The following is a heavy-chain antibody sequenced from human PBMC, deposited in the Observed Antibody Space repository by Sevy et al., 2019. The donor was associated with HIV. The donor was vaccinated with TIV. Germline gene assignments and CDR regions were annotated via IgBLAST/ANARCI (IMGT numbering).Heavy chain of an antibody. Sequence: SDTLSLTCTVSGGSISSYYWSWIRQPPGKGLEWIGYIYYSGSTNYNPSLKSRVTISVDTSKNQFSLKLSSVTAADTAVYYCARGWGNYYYGMDVWGQGTTVTVSS. CDR2: IYYSGST. CDR1: GGSISSYY. V-gene: IGHV4-59*12. D-gene: IGHD3-16*01. CDR3: ARGWGNYYYGMDV. J-gene: IGHJ6*02.